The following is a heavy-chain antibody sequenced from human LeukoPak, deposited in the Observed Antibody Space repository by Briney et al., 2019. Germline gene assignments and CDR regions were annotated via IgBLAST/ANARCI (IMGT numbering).Heavy chain of an antibody. J-gene: IGHJ3*02. V-gene: IGHV3-21*01. CDR2: ISSSSSYI. CDR1: GFTFSSYS. D-gene: IGHD3-10*01. CDR3: ASPEWFGELSVAFDT. Sequence: PGGSLTLSCAASGFTFSSYSMNWVRQAPGKGLEWVSSISSSSSYIYYADSVKGRFTISRDNVKNSLYLQMNSLRAEDTAVYYCASPEWFGELSVAFDTWGQGTMVTVSS.